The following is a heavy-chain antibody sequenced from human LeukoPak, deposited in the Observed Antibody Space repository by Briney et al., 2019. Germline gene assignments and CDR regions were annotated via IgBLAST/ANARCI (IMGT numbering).Heavy chain of an antibody. CDR3: ATLGYCTTTSCPPDY. D-gene: IGHD2-2*01. CDR1: GYSFTSYW. CDR2: IYPGDSDT. J-gene: IGHJ4*02. Sequence: GESLKISCKGSGYSFTSYWIGWVRQMPGKGLEWMGIIYPGDSDTRYSPSFQGQVTISADKSISTAYLQWSSLKASDTAMYYCATLGYCTTTSCPPDYWGQGTLVTVSS. V-gene: IGHV5-51*01.